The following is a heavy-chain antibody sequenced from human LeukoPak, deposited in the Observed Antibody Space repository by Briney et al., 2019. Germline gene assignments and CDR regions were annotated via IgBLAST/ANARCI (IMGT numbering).Heavy chain of an antibody. CDR3: AIDYGGNRAFDY. CDR2: ISYDGSNK. D-gene: IGHD4-23*01. CDR1: GFTFSSYA. Sequence: GGSLRLSCAASGFTFSSYAMHWVHQAPGKGLEWVAVISYDGSNKYYADSVKGRFTISRDNSKNTLYLQMNSLRAEDTAVYYCAIDYGGNRAFDYWGQGTLVTVSS. V-gene: IGHV3-30-3*01. J-gene: IGHJ4*02.